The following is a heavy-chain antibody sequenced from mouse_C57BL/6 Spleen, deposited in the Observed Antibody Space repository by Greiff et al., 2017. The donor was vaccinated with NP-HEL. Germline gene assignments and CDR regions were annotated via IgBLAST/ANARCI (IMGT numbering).Heavy chain of an antibody. CDR1: GYSFTDYN. V-gene: IGHV1-39*01. Sequence: VQLKESGPELVKPGASVKISCKASGYSFTDYNMNWVKQSNGKSLEWIGVINPNYGTTSYNQKFKGKATLTVDQSSSTAYMQLNSLTSEDSAVYYCARRNDYDAGDYAMDYWGQGTSVTVSS. D-gene: IGHD2-4*01. CDR2: INPNYGTT. J-gene: IGHJ4*01. CDR3: ARRNDYDAGDYAMDY.